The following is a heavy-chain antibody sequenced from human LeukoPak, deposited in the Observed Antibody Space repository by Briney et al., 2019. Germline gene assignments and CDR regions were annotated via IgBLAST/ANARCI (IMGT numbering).Heavy chain of an antibody. J-gene: IGHJ3*02. D-gene: IGHD2-21*02. Sequence: GGSLRLSCAASGFTFSSYSMNWVRQAPGKGLEWVSYISSSSSSTIYYADSVKGRFTISRDNAKNSLYLQMNSLRAEDTAVYYCAREAGGDTPAAFDIWGQGTMVTVSS. CDR2: ISSSSSSTI. V-gene: IGHV3-48*04. CDR3: AREAGGDTPAAFDI. CDR1: GFTFSSYS.